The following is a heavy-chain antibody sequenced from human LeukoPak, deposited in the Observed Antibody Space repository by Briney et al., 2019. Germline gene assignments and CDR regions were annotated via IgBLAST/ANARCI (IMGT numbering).Heavy chain of an antibody. CDR1: GFTFISSD. Sequence: GSLRLSCAASGFTFISSDMNWVRQAPGKGLEWVASISSNSRNTHYADSLKGRFTISRDNAKNSLYLQMNSLRAEDTAVYYCARILSSSHAFDIWGQGTMVTVSS. V-gene: IGHV3-21*01. CDR2: ISSNSRNT. D-gene: IGHD2-2*01. J-gene: IGHJ3*02. CDR3: ARILSSSHAFDI.